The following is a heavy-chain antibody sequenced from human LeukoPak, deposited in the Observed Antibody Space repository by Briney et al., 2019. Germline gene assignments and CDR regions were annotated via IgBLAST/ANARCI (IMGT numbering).Heavy chain of an antibody. J-gene: IGHJ4*02. CDR3: ARLPGGVVIDAGLY. Sequence: GGSLRLSCAASGFTFSSYDMNWVRRAPGKGLEWVSYISSSGSTIYYADSVKGRVTISRDNAKNSLYLQMNSLRAEDTAMYYCARLPGGVVIDAGLYWGQGTPGHRLL. D-gene: IGHD2-21*01. V-gene: IGHV3-48*01. CDR2: ISSSGSTI. CDR1: GFTFSSYD.